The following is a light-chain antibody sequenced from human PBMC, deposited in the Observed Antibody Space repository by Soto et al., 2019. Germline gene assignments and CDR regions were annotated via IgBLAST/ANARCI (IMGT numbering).Light chain of an antibody. Sequence: QSVLTQPPSASGTPGQRVTISCSGSSSNIGSNTVNWYQQLPGTAPKLLIYSNNQRPSGVPDRFSGSKSGTSAFLAISGLQSEDEADYYYAAWDDSLNGHVVFGGGTKLTVL. CDR2: SNN. V-gene: IGLV1-44*01. CDR1: SSNIGSNT. J-gene: IGLJ2*01. CDR3: AAWDDSLNGHVV.